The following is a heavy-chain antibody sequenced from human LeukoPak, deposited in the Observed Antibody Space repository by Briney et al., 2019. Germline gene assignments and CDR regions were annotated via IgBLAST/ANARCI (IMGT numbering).Heavy chain of an antibody. CDR3: ASDSSGYLDAFDI. J-gene: IGHJ3*02. Sequence: SVKVSCKASGGTFSSYAISWVRQAPGQGLEWMGGIIPIFGTANYAQKFQGRVTITTDVSTSTAYMELSSLRSEDTAVYYCASDSSGYLDAFDIWAKGQWSPSLQ. CDR1: GGTFSSYA. D-gene: IGHD3-22*01. V-gene: IGHV1-69*05. CDR2: IIPIFGTA.